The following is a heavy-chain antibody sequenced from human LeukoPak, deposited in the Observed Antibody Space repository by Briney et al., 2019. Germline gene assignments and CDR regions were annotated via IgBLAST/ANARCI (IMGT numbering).Heavy chain of an antibody. CDR3: AKDVGSLAGNS. V-gene: IGHV4-38-2*02. Sequence: SETLSLTCTVSGYSISSGYYWGWIRQPPGKGLEWIGSIYHSGTTNYNPSLNSRVTISVDKSKNQFSLKLTSVTAADTAFYYCAKDVGSLAGNSWGQGTLVTVSS. CDR1: GYSISSGYY. CDR2: IYHSGTT. J-gene: IGHJ4*02. D-gene: IGHD6-19*01.